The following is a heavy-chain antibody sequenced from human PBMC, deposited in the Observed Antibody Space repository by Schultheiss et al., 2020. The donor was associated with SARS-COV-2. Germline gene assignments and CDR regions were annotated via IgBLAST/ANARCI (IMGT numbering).Heavy chain of an antibody. Sequence: GSLRLSCTVSGGSISSYYWSWIRQPPGKGLEWIGYIYYSGSTYYNPSLKSRVTISVDTSKNQFSLKLSSVTAADTAVYYCARDSAVTEDYYYGMDVWGQGTTVTVSS. J-gene: IGHJ6*02. V-gene: IGHV4-59*12. D-gene: IGHD4-17*01. CDR2: IYYSGST. CDR3: ARDSAVTEDYYYGMDV. CDR1: GGSISSYY.